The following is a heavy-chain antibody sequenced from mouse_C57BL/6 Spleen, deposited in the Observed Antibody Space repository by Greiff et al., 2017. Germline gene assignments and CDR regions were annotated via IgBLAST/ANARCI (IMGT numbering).Heavy chain of an antibody. Sequence: EVQLQPSGPELVKPGASVKIPCKASGYTFTDYNMDWVKQSHGKSLEWIGDINPNNGGTIYNQKFKGKATLTVDKSSSPAYMELRSLTSEDTAVYDCARNYGSSYGFAYWGQGTLVTVAA. J-gene: IGHJ3*01. CDR2: INPNNGGT. CDR3: ARNYGSSYGFAY. D-gene: IGHD1-1*01. CDR1: GYTFTDYN. V-gene: IGHV1-18*01.